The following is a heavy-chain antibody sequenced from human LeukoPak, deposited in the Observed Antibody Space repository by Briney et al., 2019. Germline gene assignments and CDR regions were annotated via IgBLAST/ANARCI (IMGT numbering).Heavy chain of an antibody. CDR2: INTDGSTT. J-gene: IGHJ4*02. CDR3: ARGRGGSYHY. CDR1: GFTFSNDW. V-gene: IGHV3-74*01. D-gene: IGHD1-26*01. Sequence: GSLRLSCAASGFTFSNDWMHWVRQAPGKGLVWVSRINTDGSTTTYADSVRGRFTISRDNAKNTLYLQMNSLRVEDTAVYYCARGRGGSYHYWGQGTLVTVSS.